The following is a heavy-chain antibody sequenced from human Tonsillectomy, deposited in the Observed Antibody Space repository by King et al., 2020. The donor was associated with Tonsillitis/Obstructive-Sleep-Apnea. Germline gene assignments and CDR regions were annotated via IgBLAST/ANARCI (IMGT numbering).Heavy chain of an antibody. CDR2: INHSGST. CDR3: ARGGSDATPQEFDC. D-gene: IGHD2-15*01. CDR1: GGSFSGYY. J-gene: IGHJ4*02. Sequence: VQLQRWGAGLLKPSETLSLTCAVYGGSFSGYYWSWIRQPPGKGLEWIVEINHSGSTNYNPSLKSRVTISVDTAKNQFSLRLSSVTAADTAVYYCARGGSDATPQEFDCWGQGTLVTVSS. V-gene: IGHV4-34*01.